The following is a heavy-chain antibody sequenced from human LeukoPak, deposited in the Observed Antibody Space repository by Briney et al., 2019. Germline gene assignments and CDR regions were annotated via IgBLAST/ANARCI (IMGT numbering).Heavy chain of an antibody. CDR2: ISYDGSDK. CDR1: GFTFSNYG. Sequence: PGRSLRLSCAASGFTFSNYGIHWVRQAPGKGLEWVAVISYDGSDKYYADSVRGRFTISRDNSKNTLYLQMNSLRAEDTAVYYCAKGRIHSSSWTGDFDYWGQGTLVTVSS. CDR3: AKGRIHSSSWTGDFDY. D-gene: IGHD6-13*01. J-gene: IGHJ4*02. V-gene: IGHV3-30*18.